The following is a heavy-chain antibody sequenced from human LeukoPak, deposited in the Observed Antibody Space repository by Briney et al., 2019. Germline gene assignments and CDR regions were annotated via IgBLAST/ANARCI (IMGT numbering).Heavy chain of an antibody. CDR2: ISYDGSNE. Sequence: PGRSLRLSCAASGFTFSTYGMHWVRQAPGKGLEWVAVISYDGSNEYYADSVKGRFTISRDNSKNTLYLQMSSLRAEDTAVYYCVGDQVDNVGWLTWGQGTRVTVSS. D-gene: IGHD5-12*01. CDR3: VGDQVDNVGWLT. V-gene: IGHV3-30*03. J-gene: IGHJ5*02. CDR1: GFTFSTYG.